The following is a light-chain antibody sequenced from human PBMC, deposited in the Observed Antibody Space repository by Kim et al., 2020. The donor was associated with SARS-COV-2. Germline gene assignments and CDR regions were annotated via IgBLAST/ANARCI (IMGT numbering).Light chain of an antibody. Sequence: SYELTQPPSVSVSPGQTARITCSGDALSKQFAYWYLQKPGQAPVLVLLKDTVRPSGIPERFSGSSSGPTVTFTIRGVQASDQAAYFCHSAVRRGSIRVFG. CDR1: ALSKQF. CDR3: HSAVRRGSIRV. J-gene: IGLJ3*02. V-gene: IGLV3-25*03. CDR2: KDT.